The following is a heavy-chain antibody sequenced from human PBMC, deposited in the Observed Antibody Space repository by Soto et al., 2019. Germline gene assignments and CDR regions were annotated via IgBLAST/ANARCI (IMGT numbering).Heavy chain of an antibody. D-gene: IGHD6-19*01. V-gene: IGHV3-15*07. CDR2: IKRKRDGETI. CDR1: GFTFSNVW. Sequence: EGQLVESGGGLVKPGGSLRLSCAASGFTFSNVWMNWVRQAPGKGLEWVGRIKRKRDGETIDYAAPVRGRFTISRDDAKNMLYLQMNSLNTEDTGVYYCTQIELKYNSDWYEFYDWGKGTRVTISS. J-gene: IGHJ4*02. CDR3: TQIELKYNSDWYEFYD.